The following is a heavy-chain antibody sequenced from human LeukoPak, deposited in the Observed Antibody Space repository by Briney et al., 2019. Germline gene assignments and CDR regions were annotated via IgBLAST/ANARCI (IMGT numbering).Heavy chain of an antibody. CDR2: INSDGSST. J-gene: IGHJ6*04. CDR1: GSTFSSYW. D-gene: IGHD3-9*01. Sequence: PEGSLRLSCAASGSTFSSYWMHWVRQAPGKGLVWVSRINSDGSSTIYADSVKGRFTISRDNAKNTLYLQMNSLRAEDTAVYYCARAQYFDWSAVSIYYYGMDVWGKGTTVTVSS. CDR3: ARAQYFDWSAVSIYYYGMDV. V-gene: IGHV3-74*01.